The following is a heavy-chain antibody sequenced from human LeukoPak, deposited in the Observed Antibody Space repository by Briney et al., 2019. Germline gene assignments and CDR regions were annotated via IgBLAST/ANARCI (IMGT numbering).Heavy chain of an antibody. CDR3: ARAGGSTVSHSDY. Sequence: GGSLRLSCAASGFTFSSYWMSWVRQAPGKGLEWVANIKQDGSQKYYVDSVKGRFTISKDNAKNSLYLQMNSLRAEDTAVYYCARAGGSTVSHSDYWGQGTLVTVSS. J-gene: IGHJ4*02. CDR1: GFTFSSYW. V-gene: IGHV3-7*01. CDR2: IKQDGSQK. D-gene: IGHD4-17*01.